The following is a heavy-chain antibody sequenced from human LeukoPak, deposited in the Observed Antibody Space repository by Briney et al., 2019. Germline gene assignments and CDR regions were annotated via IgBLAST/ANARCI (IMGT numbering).Heavy chain of an antibody. V-gene: IGHV4-38-2*02. CDR2: IYHSGST. CDR1: GYSISSGYY. CDR3: ARSAYSSSFDY. Sequence: SETLSLTCTVSGYSISSGYYWGWIRQPPGKGLEWIGSIYHSGSTYYNPSLKSRVTISVDTSKNQFSLKLSSVTAADTAEYYCARSAYSSSFDYWGQGTLVTVSS. D-gene: IGHD6-6*01. J-gene: IGHJ4*02.